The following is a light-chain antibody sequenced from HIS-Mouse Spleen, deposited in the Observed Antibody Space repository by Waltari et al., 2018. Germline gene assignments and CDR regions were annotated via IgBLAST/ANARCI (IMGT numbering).Light chain of an antibody. J-gene: IGLJ2*01. CDR3: YSTDSSGNHRV. Sequence: SYELTQPPSVSVSPGQTARITCSGDALPKKYAYWYQQKSGQAPVLVIYEDSKRPSGIPGGFSCSSLGKMATLTISGAQVEDEADYYCYSTDSSGNHRVFGGGTKLTVL. CDR1: ALPKKY. CDR2: EDS. V-gene: IGLV3-10*01.